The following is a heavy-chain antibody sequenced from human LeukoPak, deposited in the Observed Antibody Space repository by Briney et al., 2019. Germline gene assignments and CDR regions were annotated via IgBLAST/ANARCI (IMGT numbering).Heavy chain of an antibody. CDR1: GFTFSSYG. CDR3: ARDRSITMVRGAFDI. J-gene: IGHJ3*02. Sequence: GGSLRLSCAASGFTFSSYGMHWVRQAPGKGLEWVAFIRYDGSNKYYADSVKGRFTISRDNSKNTLYLQMNSLRAEDTAVYYCARDRSITMVRGAFDIWGQGTMVTVSS. CDR2: IRYDGSNK. V-gene: IGHV3-30*02. D-gene: IGHD3-10*01.